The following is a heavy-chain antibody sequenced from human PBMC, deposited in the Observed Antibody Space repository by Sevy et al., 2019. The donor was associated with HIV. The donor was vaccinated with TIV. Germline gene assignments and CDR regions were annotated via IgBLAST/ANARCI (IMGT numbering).Heavy chain of an antibody. D-gene: IGHD3-16*01. CDR3: TAGPVSF. Sequence: GGSLRLSCTASGFTFSNAWMTWVRQTPERGLEWVALIKPITDAGKTDYAAPVQVQFTISRDDSKNTVYLELNSLKTEDTAVYYCTAGPVSFWGQGTLVTVSS. CDR2: IKPITDAGKT. CDR1: GFTFSNAW. V-gene: IGHV3-15*01. J-gene: IGHJ4*02.